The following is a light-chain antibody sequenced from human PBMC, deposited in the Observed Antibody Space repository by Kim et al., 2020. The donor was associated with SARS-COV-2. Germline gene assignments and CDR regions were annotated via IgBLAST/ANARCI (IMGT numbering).Light chain of an antibody. CDR1: SNDVGYFNY. J-gene: IGLJ1*01. V-gene: IGLV2-11*01. CDR3: YSYAGSDTGV. CDR2: DVT. Sequence: GQSVTISFTGTSNDVGYFNYVSWYQQFPDKAPKLLIPDVTKRPSGVPDRFSGSKSGNTASLTISGLQVEDEADYYCYSYAGSDTGVFGTGTKVTVL.